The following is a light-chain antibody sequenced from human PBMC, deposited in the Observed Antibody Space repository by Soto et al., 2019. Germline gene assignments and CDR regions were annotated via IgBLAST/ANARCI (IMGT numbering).Light chain of an antibody. CDR3: SSYTRSSTCV. CDR2: EVS. J-gene: IGLJ3*02. V-gene: IGLV2-14*01. Sequence: QSALTQPASVSGAPGQSITISCSGTSGDVGGYNYVSWYQHHPGKAPKLMIYEVSDRPSGVANRFSGSKSGNTASLPISGLQAEDEADYYCSSYTRSSTCVFGGGSTLTV. CDR1: SGDVGGYNY.